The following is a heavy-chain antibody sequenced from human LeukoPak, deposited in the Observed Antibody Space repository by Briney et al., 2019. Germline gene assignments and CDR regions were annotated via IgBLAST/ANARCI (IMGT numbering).Heavy chain of an antibody. CDR3: ARDPYSGTYGDTYYYYMDV. J-gene: IGHJ6*03. CDR2: ITSSSTYT. V-gene: IGHV3-21*01. CDR1: GFTFSSYS. D-gene: IGHD1-26*01. Sequence: GGSLRLSCAASGFTFSSYSMHWVRQTPGKGLEWVSSITSSSTYTFYADSVKGRFTISRDNARNSLYLQMNSLRAEDTAVYYCARDPYSGTYGDTYYYYMDVWGKGTTVTISS.